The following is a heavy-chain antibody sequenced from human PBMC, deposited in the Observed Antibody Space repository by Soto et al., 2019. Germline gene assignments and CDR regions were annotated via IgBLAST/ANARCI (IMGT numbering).Heavy chain of an antibody. J-gene: IGHJ2*01. CDR3: ARMAGPWYFDL. V-gene: IGHV4-34*01. Sequence: SETLSLTCAVHGGSFSGSYWTWIRQPPGKGLEWIGEINHSGSSNYNPPLKSRVTMSLDTSRNQFSLSLNSVTAADTAVYYCARMAGPWYFDLWGRGTLVTVSS. CDR1: GGSFSGSY. CDR2: INHSGSS.